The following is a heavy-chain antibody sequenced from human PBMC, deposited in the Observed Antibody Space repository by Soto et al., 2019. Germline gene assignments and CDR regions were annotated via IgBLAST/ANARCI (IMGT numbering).Heavy chain of an antibody. CDR2: MSYDGSDT. CDR3: TIVRVADSALDH. Sequence: GGSLRLSCVGSGLIFSNNGMHWVRQTPGKGLEWVAFMSYDGSDTFYADSVKGRFTISRDNSKNTLFLHMSNLRAEDTAMYYCTIVRVADSALDHWGQGTLVTVSS. V-gene: IGHV3-30*02. J-gene: IGHJ4*02. D-gene: IGHD3-10*02. CDR1: GLIFSNNG.